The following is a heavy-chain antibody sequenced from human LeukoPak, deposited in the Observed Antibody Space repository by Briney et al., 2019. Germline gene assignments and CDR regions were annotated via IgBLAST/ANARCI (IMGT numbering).Heavy chain of an antibody. J-gene: IGHJ6*04. CDR1: GYTFTSYN. Sequence: GASVKVSCKASGYTFTSYNIHWVRQAPGQGLEWMGWINPNSGGTNYAQKFQGRVTMTRDTSISTAYMELSRLRSDDTAVYYCARDLYPLRFLEWLFPGVWGKGTTVTVSS. V-gene: IGHV1-2*02. CDR2: INPNSGGT. D-gene: IGHD3-3*01. CDR3: ARDLYPLRFLEWLFPGV.